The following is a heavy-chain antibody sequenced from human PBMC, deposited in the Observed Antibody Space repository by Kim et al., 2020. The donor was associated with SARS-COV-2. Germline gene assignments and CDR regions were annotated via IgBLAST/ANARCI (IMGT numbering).Heavy chain of an antibody. V-gene: IGHV4-39*07. J-gene: IGHJ4*02. Sequence: TYYYPDLKSRGTISADTAKNQFSLKLSSVTAADAAVYYCASGYNWNDEVYWGQGTLVTVSS. CDR2: T. CDR3: ASGYNWNDEVY. D-gene: IGHD1-1*01.